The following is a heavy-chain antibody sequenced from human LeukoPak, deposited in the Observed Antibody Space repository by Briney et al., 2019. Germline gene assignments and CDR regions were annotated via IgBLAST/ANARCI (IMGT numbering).Heavy chain of an antibody. V-gene: IGHV3-30*18. CDR1: GFTFSSYG. CDR3: AKVTGIAAAGTGIAFDI. D-gene: IGHD6-13*01. Sequence: GGSLRLSCAASGFTFSSYGMHRVRQAPGKGLEWVAVISYDGSNKYYADSVKGRFTISRDNSKNTLYLQMNSLRAEDTAVYYCAKVTGIAAAGTGIAFDIWGQGTMVTVSS. J-gene: IGHJ3*02. CDR2: ISYDGSNK.